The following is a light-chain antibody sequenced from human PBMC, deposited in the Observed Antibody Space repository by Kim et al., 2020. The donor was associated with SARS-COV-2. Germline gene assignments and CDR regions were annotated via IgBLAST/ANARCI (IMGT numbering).Light chain of an antibody. CDR1: QSITRW. CDR3: HQYNSYSHT. Sequence: SGSGGDRVTMTGRASQSITRWLAWYQQKPEKSPKLLIYHASSLKRGVSSRFSGSGSGTEFTLTISSLQPDDFATYYCHQYNSYSHTFGQGTKLDI. J-gene: IGKJ2*01. V-gene: IGKV1-5*01. CDR2: HAS.